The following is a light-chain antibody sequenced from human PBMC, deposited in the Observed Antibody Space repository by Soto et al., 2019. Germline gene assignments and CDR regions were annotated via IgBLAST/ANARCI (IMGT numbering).Light chain of an antibody. J-gene: IGLJ1*01. CDR2: EVS. CDR3: SSYTSSSTLDV. Sequence: QSALTQPASVSGSPGQSITISCTGTSSDVGGYNYVSWYQQHPGKAPKLMIYEVSNRPSGVSNRFSGSKSGNTASLTISGLHAEDEADYYCSSYTSSSTLDVFGTGTAVTVL. CDR1: SSDVGGYNY. V-gene: IGLV2-14*01.